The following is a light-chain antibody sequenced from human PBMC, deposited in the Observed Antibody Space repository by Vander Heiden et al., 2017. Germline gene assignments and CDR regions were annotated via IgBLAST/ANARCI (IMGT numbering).Light chain of an antibody. CDR2: GAS. V-gene: IGKV3-15*01. Sequence: EIVMTQSPATLSVSPGERATLSCRASQRVSSNLAWYQQKPGQPPRLLIYGASTRTTGIPARFSGSGSGTEFTLTISSLQSEDFAVYYCQQYNNWPPWTFGQGTKVEIK. CDR3: QQYNNWPPWT. CDR1: QRVSSN. J-gene: IGKJ1*01.